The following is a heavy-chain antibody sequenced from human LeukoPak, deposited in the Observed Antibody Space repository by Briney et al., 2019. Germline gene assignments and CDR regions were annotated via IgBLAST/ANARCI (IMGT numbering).Heavy chain of an antibody. Sequence: SETLSLTCTVSGGSISSYYWSWIRQPAGKGLEWIGRIYTSGSTNYNPSLKSRVTMSVDTSKNQFSLKLSSVTAADTAVYYCARATHPSRFGESYYYYYMDVWGKGTTVTVSS. CDR3: ARATHPSRFGESYYYYYMDV. CDR1: GGSISSYY. CDR2: IYTSGST. V-gene: IGHV4-4*07. D-gene: IGHD3-10*01. J-gene: IGHJ6*03.